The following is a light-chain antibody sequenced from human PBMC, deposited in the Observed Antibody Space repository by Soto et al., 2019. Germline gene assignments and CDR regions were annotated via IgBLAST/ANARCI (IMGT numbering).Light chain of an antibody. J-gene: IGKJ4*01. V-gene: IGKV1-39*01. CDR1: QSISSY. Sequence: DIQRTQSPSSLSASVGDRVTITCRASQSISSYLNWYQQKPGKAPKLLIYAASSLQSEVPSRFSGSGSGTDFTLTISSLQPEDFATYYCQQSYSTPRTFGGGTKVDIK. CDR3: QQSYSTPRT. CDR2: AAS.